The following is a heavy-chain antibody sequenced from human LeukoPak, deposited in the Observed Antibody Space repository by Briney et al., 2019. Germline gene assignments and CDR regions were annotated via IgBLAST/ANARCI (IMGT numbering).Heavy chain of an antibody. CDR2: ISAHNGNT. V-gene: IGHV1-18*01. CDR3: ARSYSSSWYGEIDY. Sequence: ASVKVSCKASGYTFTSYGISWVRQAPGQGLEWMGWISAHNGNTNYAQKLQGRVTMTTDTSTSTAYMELSRLRSDDTAVYYCARSYSSSWYGEIDYWGQGTLVTVSS. J-gene: IGHJ4*02. CDR1: GYTFTSYG. D-gene: IGHD6-13*01.